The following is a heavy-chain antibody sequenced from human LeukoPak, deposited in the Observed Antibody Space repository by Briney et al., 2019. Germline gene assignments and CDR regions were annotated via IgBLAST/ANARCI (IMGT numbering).Heavy chain of an antibody. CDR3: ARGFGAKDDFDY. Sequence: ASVKVSCKASGYTFTSYAISWVRQATGQGLEWMGWMNPNSGNTGYAQKFQGRVTMTRNTSISTAYMELSSLRSEDTAVYYCARGFGAKDDFDYWGQGTLVTVSS. J-gene: IGHJ4*02. V-gene: IGHV1-8*01. CDR1: GYTFTSYA. CDR2: MNPNSGNT. D-gene: IGHD3-3*01.